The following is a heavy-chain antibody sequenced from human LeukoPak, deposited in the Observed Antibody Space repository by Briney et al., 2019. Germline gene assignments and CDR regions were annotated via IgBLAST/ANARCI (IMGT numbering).Heavy chain of an antibody. D-gene: IGHD2-8*02. V-gene: IGHV3-30*03. J-gene: IGHJ4*02. CDR1: GFTFSSYG. Sequence: PGGSLRLSCAASGFTFSSYGMHWVRQAPGKGLEWVAVISYDGSNIYYTDSVKGRFTISRDNSKNTLYLQMNSLRADDTAIYYCASVTGHCTGVVCYDYWGQGTLVTVSS. CDR3: ASVTGHCTGVVCYDY. CDR2: ISYDGSNI.